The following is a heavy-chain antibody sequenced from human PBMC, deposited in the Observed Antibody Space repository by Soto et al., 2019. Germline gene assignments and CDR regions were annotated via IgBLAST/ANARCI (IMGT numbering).Heavy chain of an antibody. CDR2: IYYSGST. D-gene: IGHD2-15*01. CDR1: GGSISSGDYY. J-gene: IGHJ5*02. V-gene: IGHV4-30-4*01. Sequence: QVQLQESGPGLVKPSQTLSLTCTVSGGSISSGDYYWSWIRQPPGKGLEWIGYIYYSGSTYYNPSRKSRITTSVDTFKTQFSLKLSSVTAADTAVYYCAPALQGCSGGSCYSEGSWGQGTLVIVSS. CDR3: APALQGCSGGSCYSEGS.